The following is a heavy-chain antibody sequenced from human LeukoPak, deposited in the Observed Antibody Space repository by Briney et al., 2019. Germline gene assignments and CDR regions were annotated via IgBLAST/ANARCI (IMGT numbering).Heavy chain of an antibody. Sequence: GGSLRLSCAASGFTFSSYWMSWVRQAPGKGLEWVANIKQDGSEKYYVDSVKGRFTISRDNSKNTLYLQMNSLRAEDTAVYYCARDRDGYNLIFTFDYWGQGTLVTVSS. CDR1: GFTFSSYW. J-gene: IGHJ4*02. V-gene: IGHV3-7*01. CDR2: IKQDGSEK. CDR3: ARDRDGYNLIFTFDY. D-gene: IGHD5-24*01.